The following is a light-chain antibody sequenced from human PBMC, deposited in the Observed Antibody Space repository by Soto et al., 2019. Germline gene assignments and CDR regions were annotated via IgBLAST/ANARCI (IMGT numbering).Light chain of an antibody. CDR2: ASS. Sequence: DIQMTQSPSSLSASVGDRVTITCRASQSIYSSLNWYHQKPGKATKRLIYASSNLQSGVPSRFSGSGSGTDFTLSICSLQPEDFATYYCQQSDSAPCTFGQGTKLEI. J-gene: IGKJ2*02. CDR1: QSIYSS. CDR3: QQSDSAPCT. V-gene: IGKV1-39*01.